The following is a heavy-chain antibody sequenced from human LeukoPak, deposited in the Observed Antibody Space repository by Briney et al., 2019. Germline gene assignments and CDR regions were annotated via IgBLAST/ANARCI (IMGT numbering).Heavy chain of an antibody. Sequence: GGSLRLSCAASGFTFSSYAMHWVRQAPGKGLEWVAVISYDGSNKYYADSVKGRFTISRDNSKNTLYLQMNSLRAEDTAVYYCAVDYSNNYYMDVWGKGTTVTVSS. CDR1: GFTFSSYA. V-gene: IGHV3-30-3*01. J-gene: IGHJ6*03. CDR2: ISYDGSNK. CDR3: AVDYSNNYYMDV. D-gene: IGHD4-11*01.